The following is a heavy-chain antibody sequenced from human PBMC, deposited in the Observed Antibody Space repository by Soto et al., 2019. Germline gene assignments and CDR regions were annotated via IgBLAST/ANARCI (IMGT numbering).Heavy chain of an antibody. Sequence: PGGSLRLSCAASGFTFSSYSMSWIRQAPGKGLEWVSYISSSGSTIYYADSVKGRFTISRDNAKNSLYLQMNSLRAEDTAVYYCARDPGGSGWSREGAFDIWGQGTMVTVSS. CDR3: ARDPGGSGWSREGAFDI. CDR2: ISSSGSTI. V-gene: IGHV3-11*01. D-gene: IGHD6-19*01. CDR1: GFTFSSYS. J-gene: IGHJ3*02.